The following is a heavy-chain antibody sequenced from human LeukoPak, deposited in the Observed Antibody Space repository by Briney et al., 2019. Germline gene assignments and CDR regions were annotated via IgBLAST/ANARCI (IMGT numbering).Heavy chain of an antibody. CDR2: IGTAGDT. D-gene: IGHD6-19*01. CDR1: GFTFSRYD. J-gene: IGHJ2*01. CDR3: VGDTALAGKFGNWHFGL. V-gene: IGHV3-13*01. Sequence: PGGSLRLSCAASGFTFSRYDLHWVRQGTGKNLEWVSAIGTAGDTYYPDSVKGRFTISRENAKNSFYLQMNSLRAEDTAVYYCVGDTALAGKFGNWHFGLWGRGTLVTVSS.